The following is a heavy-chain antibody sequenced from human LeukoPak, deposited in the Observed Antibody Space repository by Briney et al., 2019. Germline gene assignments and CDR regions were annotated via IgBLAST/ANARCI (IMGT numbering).Heavy chain of an antibody. CDR3: ARVVANHPDY. V-gene: IGHV4-59*01. CDR2: IYYSGST. Sequence: SETLSLTCTVSGGSISSYYWSWIRQPPGRGLEWIGYIYYSGSTNYNPSLKSRVTISVDTSKNQFSLKLSSVTAADTAVYYCARVVANHPDYWGQGTLVTVSS. J-gene: IGHJ4*02. CDR1: GGSISSYY. D-gene: IGHD5-12*01.